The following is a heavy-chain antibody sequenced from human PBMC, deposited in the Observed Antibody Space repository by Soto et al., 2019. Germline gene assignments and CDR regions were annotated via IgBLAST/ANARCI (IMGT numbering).Heavy chain of an antibody. V-gene: IGHV3-30*02. J-gene: IGHJ4*02. Sequence: VQLVESGGGVVQPGGSLRLSCAASGFTFTSSGMQWVRRVPGKGLEWMSFISYDGDRKFYADSVNGRFTISRDSSRNTLYLQKNSLRPEDTAVYFCGKLYFSYDSSGCSVDYWGQGTPVTVSS. CDR1: GFTFTSSG. D-gene: IGHD3-22*01. CDR2: ISYDGDRK. CDR3: GKLYFSYDSSGCSVDY.